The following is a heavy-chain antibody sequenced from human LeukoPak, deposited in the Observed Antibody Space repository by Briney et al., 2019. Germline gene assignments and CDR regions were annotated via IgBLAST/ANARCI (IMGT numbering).Heavy chain of an antibody. D-gene: IGHD6-19*01. CDR3: ARVNTHSSGWSSDY. Sequence: ASVKVSCKASGYTFTGYYMHWVRQAPGQGLEWMGWINPNSGGTNYAQKFQGRVTMTRDTSISTAYMELSRLRSDDTAVYYCARVNTHSSGWSSDYWGQGTLVTVSS. CDR1: GYTFTGYY. J-gene: IGHJ4*02. CDR2: INPNSGGT. V-gene: IGHV1-2*02.